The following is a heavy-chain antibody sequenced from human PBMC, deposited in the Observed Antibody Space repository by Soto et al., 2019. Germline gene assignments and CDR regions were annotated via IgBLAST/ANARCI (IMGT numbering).Heavy chain of an antibody. CDR2: IWYDGSNK. Sequence: QVQLVESGGGVVQPGRSLRLSCAASGFTFSSYGMHWVRQAPGKGLEWVAVIWYDGSNKYYADSVKGRFTISRDNSKSTLYLQMNSLRAEDTAVYYCARDKGRPAAGYYSYYGMDVWGPGITVTVSS. V-gene: IGHV3-33*01. D-gene: IGHD2-2*01. CDR1: GFTFSSYG. CDR3: ARDKGRPAAGYYSYYGMDV. J-gene: IGHJ6*02.